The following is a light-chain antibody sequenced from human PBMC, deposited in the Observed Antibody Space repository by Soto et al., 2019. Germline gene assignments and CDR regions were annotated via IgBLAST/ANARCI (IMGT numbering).Light chain of an antibody. J-gene: IGLJ3*02. CDR2: EVN. V-gene: IGLV2-8*01. CDR3: SSYAGSNNLV. CDR1: SSDVGGYNY. Sequence: HSALTQPPSASGSPGQSVAISCTGTSSDVGGYNYVSWYQQHPGKAPKLMIYEVNKRPSGVPDRFSASKSGNTASLTVSGLQAEDEADDYCSSYAGSNNLVFGGGTKLTVL.